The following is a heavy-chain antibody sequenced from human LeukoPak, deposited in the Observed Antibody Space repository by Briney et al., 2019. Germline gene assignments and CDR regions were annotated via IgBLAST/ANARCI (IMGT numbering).Heavy chain of an antibody. D-gene: IGHD6-13*01. CDR2: MNPNSGNT. CDR3: ARVQNSSSWYGPQYYFDY. Sequence: ASVKVSCKASGYTFTSYDINWVRQATGQGLERFGWMNPNSGNTGYAQKFQGRVTMTRNTSISTAYMELSSLRSEDTAVYYCARVQNSSSWYGPQYYFDYWGQGTLVTVSS. CDR1: GYTFTSYD. V-gene: IGHV1-8*01. J-gene: IGHJ4*02.